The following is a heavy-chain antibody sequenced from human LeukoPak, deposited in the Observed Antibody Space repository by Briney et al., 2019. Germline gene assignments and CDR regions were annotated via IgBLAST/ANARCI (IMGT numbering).Heavy chain of an antibody. J-gene: IGHJ4*02. V-gene: IGHV4-34*01. CDR3: ARSGVPAAMVTDY. D-gene: IGHD2-2*01. Sequence: PSETLSLTCAVYGGSFSGYYWSWIRQPPGKGLEWIGEINHSGSTNYNPSLKSRVTISVDTSKNQFSLKLSSVTAADTAVYYCARSGVPAAMVTDYWGQGTLVTVSS. CDR2: INHSGST. CDR1: GGSFSGYY.